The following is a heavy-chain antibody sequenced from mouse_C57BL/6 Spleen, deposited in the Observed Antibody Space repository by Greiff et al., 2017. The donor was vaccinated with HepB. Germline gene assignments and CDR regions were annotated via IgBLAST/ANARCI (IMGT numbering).Heavy chain of an antibody. CDR2: FYPGSGSI. Sequence: QVQLQQSGAELVKPGASVKLSCKASGYTFTEYTIHWVKQRSGQGLEWIGWFYPGSGSIKYNEKFKDKATLTADKSSSTVYMELSRLTSEDSAVYFCARHEEGYYDYDEDYAMDYWGQGTSVTVFS. J-gene: IGHJ4*01. CDR3: ARHEEGYYDYDEDYAMDY. CDR1: GYTFTEYT. D-gene: IGHD2-4*01. V-gene: IGHV1-62-2*01.